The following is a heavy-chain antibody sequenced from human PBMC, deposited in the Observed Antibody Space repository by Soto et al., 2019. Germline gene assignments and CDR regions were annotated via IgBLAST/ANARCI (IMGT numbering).Heavy chain of an antibody. V-gene: IGHV1-46*03. CDR3: VRDNSGFDY. CDR2: IYPNGGST. J-gene: IGHJ4*02. CDR1: GYTFTSNY. Sequence: QVQLVQSGTEVKKPGASVKLSCKTSGYTFTSNYMHWVRQAPGQGLEWMGMIYPNGGSTNYAQKSQGRVTMTSDTSTTTVYMELSSLTAEDTAVYYCVRDNSGFDYWGQGTLVTVSS. D-gene: IGHD6-25*01.